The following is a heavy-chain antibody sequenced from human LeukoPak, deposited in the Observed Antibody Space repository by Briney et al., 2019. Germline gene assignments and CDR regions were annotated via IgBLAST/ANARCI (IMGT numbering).Heavy chain of an antibody. CDR3: ARRAGGYSHPYDY. Sequence: GGSLRLSCAVSGFTVSGNYMSWIRHAPGKGLEWVSLIYSDDTTLYADSVKGRFTISRDISKNTLYLQMGSLRAEDTAVYYCARRAGGYSHPYDYWGQGVLVTVSS. J-gene: IGHJ4*02. V-gene: IGHV3-53*01. CDR1: GFTVSGNY. CDR2: IYSDDTT. D-gene: IGHD4-23*01.